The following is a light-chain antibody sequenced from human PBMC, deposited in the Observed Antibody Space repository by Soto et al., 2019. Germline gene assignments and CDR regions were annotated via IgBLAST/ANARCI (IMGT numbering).Light chain of an antibody. V-gene: IGKV4-1*01. CDR1: RSVLYNSNNKNY. CDR2: WAS. CDR3: QQYYSTPLT. J-gene: IGKJ4*01. Sequence: DIVMTQSPDSLAVSLGERATINCKSSRSVLYNSNNKNYLAWYQQKPRQPPKLLIYWASTRESGVPDRFSGSGSGTYFTLTISSLQAEDVTVYYCQQYYSTPLTFGGGTKVEIK.